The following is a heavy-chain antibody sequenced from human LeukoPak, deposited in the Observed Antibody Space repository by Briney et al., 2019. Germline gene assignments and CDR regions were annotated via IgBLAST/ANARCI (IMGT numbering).Heavy chain of an antibody. D-gene: IGHD3-10*01. V-gene: IGHV3-33*01. J-gene: IGHJ4*02. CDR2: IWYDRSNK. CDR1: GFTFSSYG. Sequence: PGGSLRLSCAASGFTFSSYGMHWVRQAPGKGLEWVAVIWYDRSNKYYADSVKGRFTISRDNSKNTLYLQMNSLRAEDTAVYYCARDRRFGELSTSLDYWGQGTLVTVSS. CDR3: ARDRRFGELSTSLDY.